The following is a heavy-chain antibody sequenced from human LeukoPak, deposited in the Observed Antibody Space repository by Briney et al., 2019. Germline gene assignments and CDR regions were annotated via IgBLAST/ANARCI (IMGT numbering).Heavy chain of an antibody. CDR2: INHSGST. V-gene: IGHV4-34*01. D-gene: IGHD1-26*01. CDR3: ARVPEHSGSYYGLFDY. J-gene: IGHJ4*02. CDR1: GGSFSGYY. Sequence: SETLSLTCAVYGGSFSGYYWSWIRQPPGKGLEWIGEINHSGSTNYNPSLKSRVTISVDTSKNQFSLKLSSVTAADTAVYYCARVPEHSGSYYGLFDYWGQGTLVTVSS.